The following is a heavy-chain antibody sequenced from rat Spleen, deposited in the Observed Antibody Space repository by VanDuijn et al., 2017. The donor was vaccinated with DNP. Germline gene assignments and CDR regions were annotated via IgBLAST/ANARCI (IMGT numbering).Heavy chain of an antibody. CDR1: GYSITSNY. J-gene: IGHJ2*01. CDR3: ARWTRYFDY. V-gene: IGHV3-1*01. D-gene: IGHD1-7*01. Sequence: EVQLQESGSGLVKPSQSLSLTCSVTGYSITSNYWGWIRQFPGNKLEYIGHISYSGSTNYNPSLKSRISITRDTSKNHFFLPLNSVTIEDTATYYCARWTRYFDYWGQGVMVTVSS. CDR2: ISYSGST.